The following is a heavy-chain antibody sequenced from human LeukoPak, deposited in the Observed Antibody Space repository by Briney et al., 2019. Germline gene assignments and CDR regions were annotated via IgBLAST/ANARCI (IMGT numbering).Heavy chain of an antibody. J-gene: IGHJ6*03. Sequence: GASVKVSCKASGYTFTSYGISWVRQAPGRGLEWMGWISAYNGNTNYAQKLQGRVTMTTDTSTSTAYMELRSLRSDDTAVYYCARAPLVPRNYYYMDVWGKGTTVTVSS. CDR2: ISAYNGNT. CDR3: ARAPLVPRNYYYMDV. V-gene: IGHV1-18*01. CDR1: GYTFTSYG.